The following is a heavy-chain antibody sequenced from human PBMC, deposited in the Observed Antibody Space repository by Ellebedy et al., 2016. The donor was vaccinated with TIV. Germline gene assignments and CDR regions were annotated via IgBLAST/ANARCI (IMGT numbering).Heavy chain of an antibody. CDR3: AKARGGWVAAAGSDY. CDR2: ISGSGGST. D-gene: IGHD6-13*01. Sequence: GGSLRLSCAASGFTFSSYSMNWVRQAPGKGLEWVSGISGSGGSTYYADSVKGRFTISRDNSKNTLYLQMNSLRVEDTAVYYCAKARGGWVAAAGSDYWGQGTLVTVSS. V-gene: IGHV3-23*01. CDR1: GFTFSSYS. J-gene: IGHJ4*02.